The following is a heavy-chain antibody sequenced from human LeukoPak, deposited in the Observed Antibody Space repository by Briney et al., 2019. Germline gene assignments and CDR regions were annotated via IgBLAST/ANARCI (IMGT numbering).Heavy chain of an antibody. CDR3: ARRRYDSSGFRLPFDY. CDR2: ISGSGGNT. Sequence: GGTLRLSCAASGFTLSSYGLSWVRQAPGKGLDWLSGISGSGGNTYYADSVKGRFTISRDNAENSVSLQMNSLRAEDTAVYYCARRRYDSSGFRLPFDYWGQGTLVTVSS. J-gene: IGHJ4*02. V-gene: IGHV3-23*01. D-gene: IGHD3-22*01. CDR1: GFTLSSYG.